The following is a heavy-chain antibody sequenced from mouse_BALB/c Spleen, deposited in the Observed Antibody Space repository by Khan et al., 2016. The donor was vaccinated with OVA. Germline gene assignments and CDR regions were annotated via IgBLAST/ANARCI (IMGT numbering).Heavy chain of an antibody. Sequence: VQLQQSGAELMKPGASVKICCKPTGYTFSSYWIEWVKQRPGHGLEWIGEILPGSNSTNYNERFQGKATITADTSSNTAYMQLSSLTSEDSAIYYCARGNYYGSTSWFGYWGQGTLVTVSA. J-gene: IGHJ3*01. CDR1: GYTFSSYW. V-gene: IGHV1-9*01. CDR2: ILPGSNST. CDR3: ARGNYYGSTSWFGY. D-gene: IGHD1-1*01.